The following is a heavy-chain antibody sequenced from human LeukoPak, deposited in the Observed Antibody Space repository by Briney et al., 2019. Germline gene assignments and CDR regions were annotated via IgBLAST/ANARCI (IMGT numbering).Heavy chain of an antibody. J-gene: IGHJ4*02. D-gene: IGHD3-22*01. CDR2: VSAYNGNT. CDR1: GYTFTSYG. V-gene: IGHV1-18*01. CDR3: ARGSLTWYYYDSSGYVY. Sequence: ASVKVSCKASGYTFTSYGISWVRQAPGQGLEWMGWVSAYNGNTNYAQELQGRVTMTTDTSTSTAYMELRSLRSDDTAVYYCARGSLTWYYYDSSGYVYWGQGTLVTVSS.